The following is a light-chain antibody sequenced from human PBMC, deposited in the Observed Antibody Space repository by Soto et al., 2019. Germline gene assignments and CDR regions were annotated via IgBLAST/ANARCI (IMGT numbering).Light chain of an antibody. CDR2: GNS. Sequence: QSVLTQPPSVSGAPGQRVTISCTGSSSSIGAGYDVHWYQQRPGTAPKLLIFGNSNRPSGVPDRFSGSKSGTSASLTITGLQSDDEAVYYCAAWDDSLNGRGVFGGATKLTVL. J-gene: IGLJ3*02. V-gene: IGLV1-40*01. CDR1: SSSIGAGYD. CDR3: AAWDDSLNGRGV.